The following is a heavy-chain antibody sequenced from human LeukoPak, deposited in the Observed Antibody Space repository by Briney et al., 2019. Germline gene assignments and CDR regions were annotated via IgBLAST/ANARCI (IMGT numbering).Heavy chain of an antibody. CDR1: GGSFSGYY. Sequence: PSETLSLTCAVYGGSFSGYYWSWIRQPPGKGLEWIGEINHSGSTNYNPSLKSRVTISVDTSKNQFSLKLSSVTAADTAVYYCAVHRRLMVYAGGDYWGQGTLVTVSS. J-gene: IGHJ4*02. CDR2: INHSGST. V-gene: IGHV4-34*01. D-gene: IGHD2-8*01. CDR3: AVHRRLMVYAGGDY.